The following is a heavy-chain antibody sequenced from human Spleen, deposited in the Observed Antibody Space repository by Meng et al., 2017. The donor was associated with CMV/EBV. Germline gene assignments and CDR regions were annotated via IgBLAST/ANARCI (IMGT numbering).Heavy chain of an antibody. CDR1: GFTFSSYS. CDR3: ARDPRDIVVVVAATLDY. D-gene: IGHD2-15*01. J-gene: IGHJ4*02. CDR2: ISSSSSYI. V-gene: IGHV3-21*01. Sequence: GESLKISCAASGFTFSSYSMNWVRQAPGKGLEWVSSISSSSSYIYYADSVKGRFTISRDNSKNTLYLQMNSLRAEDTAMYYCARDPRDIVVVVAATLDYWGQGTLVTVSS.